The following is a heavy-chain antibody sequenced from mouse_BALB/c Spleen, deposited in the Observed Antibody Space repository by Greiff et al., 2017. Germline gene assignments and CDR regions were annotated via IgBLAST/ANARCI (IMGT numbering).Heavy chain of an antibody. CDR3: ARRETYAMDY. J-gene: IGHJ4*01. CDR1: GYTFTNYW. Sequence: VMLVESGAELVRPGTSVKISCKASGYTFTNYWLGWVKQRPGHGLEWIGDIYPGGGYTNYNEKFKGKATLTADTSSSTAYMQLSSLTSEDSAVYFCARRETYAMDYWGQGTSVTVSS. CDR2: IYPGGGYT. V-gene: IGHV1-63*02.